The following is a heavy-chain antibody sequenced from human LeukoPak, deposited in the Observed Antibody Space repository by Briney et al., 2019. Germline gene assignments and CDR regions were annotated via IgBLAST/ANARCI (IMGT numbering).Heavy chain of an antibody. CDR2: ISAYNGNT. CDR1: GYTCISYG. D-gene: IGHD6-19*01. V-gene: IGHV1-18*01. J-gene: IGHJ4*02. Sequence: ASVKVSCKASGYTCISYGISWVRQAPGQGLEWMGWISAYNGNTNYAQKLQGRVTMTTDTSTTTAYMELRSLRSDDTAVYYCARDQQWLDPARHDFDYWGQGTLVTVSS. CDR3: ARDQQWLDPARHDFDY.